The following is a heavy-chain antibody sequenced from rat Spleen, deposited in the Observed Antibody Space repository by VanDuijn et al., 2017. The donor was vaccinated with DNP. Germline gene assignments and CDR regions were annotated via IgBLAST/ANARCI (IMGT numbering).Heavy chain of an antibody. CDR1: GFTFSAYY. J-gene: IGHJ2*01. CDR2: IGSPAYAP. D-gene: IGHD4-2*01. V-gene: IGHV5-27*01. CDR3: TRLVDY. Sequence: EVQLVESGGGLVQPGRSLKVSCAASGFTFSAYYMAWVRQAPAKGLEWVAYIGSPAYAPYYGDSVKGRFTISRDNSKTTLYLQMDSLRSEDTATYYCTRLVDYWGQGVMVTVSS.